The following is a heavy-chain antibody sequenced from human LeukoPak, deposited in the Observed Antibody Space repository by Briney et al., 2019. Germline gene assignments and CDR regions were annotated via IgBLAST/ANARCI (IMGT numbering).Heavy chain of an antibody. J-gene: IGHJ4*02. CDR1: GGTFSSYA. Sequence: GAXVKVSCKASGGTFSSYAISWVRQAPGQGLEWMGGIIPIFGTANYAQKFQGRVTITTDESTSTAYMELSSLRSEDTAVYYCARDRTKILTGYLDYWGQGTLVTVSS. CDR2: IIPIFGTA. D-gene: IGHD3-9*01. CDR3: ARDRTKILTGYLDY. V-gene: IGHV1-69*05.